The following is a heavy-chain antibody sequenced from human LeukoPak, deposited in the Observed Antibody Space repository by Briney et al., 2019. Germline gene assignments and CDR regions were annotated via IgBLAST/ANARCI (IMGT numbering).Heavy chain of an antibody. CDR2: ISANGGST. CDR3: AKDPRGYCSSPSCFFDY. D-gene: IGHD2-2*01. CDR1: GFTFNNYA. J-gene: IGHJ4*02. Sequence: GGSLRLSCAASGFTFNNYAMNWVRQAPGKGLEWVSAISANGGSTYYADSVKGRFTISRDSSKNTLYLQMNSLRAEDTAVYYCAKDPRGYCSSPSCFFDYWGQGTLVTVSS. V-gene: IGHV3-23*01.